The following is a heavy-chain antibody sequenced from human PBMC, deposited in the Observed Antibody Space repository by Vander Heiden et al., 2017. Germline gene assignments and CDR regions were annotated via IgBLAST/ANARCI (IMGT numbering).Heavy chain of an antibody. CDR2: ISWNTGSI. Sequence: EVQLVESGGGLVQPGRSLRLSCAASGFKFDDYAMHWVRQAPGKGLEWVSSISWNTGSIGYADSVKGRFTISRDNAKNALFLQMNTVRGDEMALYYCAKGYCGTTLCHLHSWGQGTLVTVSS. CDR3: AKGYCGTTLCHLHS. V-gene: IGHV3-9*03. J-gene: IGHJ4*02. D-gene: IGHD2-2*01. CDR1: GFKFDDYA.